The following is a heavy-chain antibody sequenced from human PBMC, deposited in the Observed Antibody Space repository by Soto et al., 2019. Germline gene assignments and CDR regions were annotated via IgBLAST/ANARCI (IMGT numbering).Heavy chain of an antibody. CDR1: GGSITSGDYY. Sequence: QVQLQESGPGLVKPSQTLSLTCTVSGGSITSGDYYWTWIRQHPGKGLEWIGYIYYTGSAYYNPSLESRLTMSVDTSENQFSLKLTSVTAADTAMYYCARTITMGSSDYWGQGTLVTVSS. J-gene: IGHJ4*02. CDR3: ARTITMGSSDY. D-gene: IGHD3-10*01. V-gene: IGHV4-31*03. CDR2: IYYTGSA.